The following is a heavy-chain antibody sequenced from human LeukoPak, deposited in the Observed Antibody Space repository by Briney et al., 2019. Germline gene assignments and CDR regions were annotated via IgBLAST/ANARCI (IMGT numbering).Heavy chain of an antibody. CDR2: VHLDGRT. V-gene: IGHV4-4*02. J-gene: IGHJ4*02. CDR3: AREGGFYRPLDY. D-gene: IGHD3-3*01. CDR1: GGSVINTNW. Sequence: GTLSLTCGVSGGSVINTNWWTWVRQPPGKGLERIGEVHLDGRTNYNPSLESRLTMSVDVSENQVSLKLTSVTAADTAVYYCAREGGFYRPLDYSGQGTLVTVSS.